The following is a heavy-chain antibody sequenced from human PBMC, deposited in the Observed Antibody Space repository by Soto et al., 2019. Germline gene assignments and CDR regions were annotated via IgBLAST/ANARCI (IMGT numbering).Heavy chain of an antibody. Sequence: SETLSLSCTVSGDSMTRSVWWTWVRQPPGKGLEWIGEVFHTGNTNYNPSLKSRVTMSVDKSTNEFSLKVTSVTAADTAIYYCARKAWVRFDYWGQGALVTVSS. CDR2: VFHTGNT. J-gene: IGHJ4*02. CDR1: GDSMTRSVW. D-gene: IGHD7-27*01. CDR3: ARKAWVRFDY. V-gene: IGHV4-4*02.